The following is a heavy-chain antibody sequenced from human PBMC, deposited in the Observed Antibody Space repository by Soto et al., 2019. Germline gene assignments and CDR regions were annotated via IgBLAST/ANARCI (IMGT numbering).Heavy chain of an antibody. D-gene: IGHD3-3*01. Sequence: PGGSLRLSCAASGFTFSTYSMNWVRQAPGKGLEWVSSISSSSSYIHYADSVKGRFTISRDNAKNSLYLQMNSLRAEDTAVYYCARGPLNRITIFGVVITPPGYYYMDVWGKGTTVTVSS. CDR2: ISSSSSYI. V-gene: IGHV3-21*01. CDR1: GFTFSTYS. J-gene: IGHJ6*03. CDR3: ARGPLNRITIFGVVITPPGYYYMDV.